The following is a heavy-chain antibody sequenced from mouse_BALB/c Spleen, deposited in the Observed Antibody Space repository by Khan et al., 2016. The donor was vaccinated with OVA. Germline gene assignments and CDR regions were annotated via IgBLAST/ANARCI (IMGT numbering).Heavy chain of an antibody. D-gene: IGHD1-1*01. CDR2: VNPNNGGT. CDR3: AIYHGYFDV. Sequence: EVELVESGPDLMKPGASVKISCKASGYSFTGYYLHWVKQSHGKSLEWIGRVNPNNGGTSYNQKFKGKAILTVDKSSNTAYMELRSLTSEDSAVYSCAIYHGYFDVWGAGTTVTVSS. J-gene: IGHJ1*01. CDR1: GYSFTGYY. V-gene: IGHV1-26*01.